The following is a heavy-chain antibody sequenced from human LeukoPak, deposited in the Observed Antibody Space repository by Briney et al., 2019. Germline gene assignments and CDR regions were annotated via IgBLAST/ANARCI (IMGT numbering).Heavy chain of an antibody. CDR2: IYTSGST. V-gene: IGHV4-61*02. CDR3: ARGEGPTGYCSSTSCYTWGGHYYFDY. CDR1: GGSISSGSYY. Sequence: SQTLSLTCTVSGGSISSGSYYWSWIRQPAGKGLEWIGRIYTSGSTNYNPSLKSRVTISVDTSKNQFSLKLSSVTAADTAVYYCARGEGPTGYCSSTSCYTWGGHYYFDYWGQGTLVTVSS. J-gene: IGHJ4*02. D-gene: IGHD2-2*02.